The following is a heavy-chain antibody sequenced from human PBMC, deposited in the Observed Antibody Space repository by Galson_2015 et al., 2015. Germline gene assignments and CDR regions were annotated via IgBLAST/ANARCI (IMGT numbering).Heavy chain of an antibody. CDR2: IKSKTDGGTT. Sequence: SLRLSCAASGFTFSNAWMSWVRQAPGKGLEWVGRIKSKTDGGTTDYAAPVKGRFTISRDDSKNTLYLQMNSLKTEGTAVYCCTTEDYGDYVVRVGWDYWGQGTLVTVSS. J-gene: IGHJ4*02. CDR3: TTEDYGDYVVRVGWDY. D-gene: IGHD4-17*01. V-gene: IGHV3-15*01. CDR1: GFTFSNAW.